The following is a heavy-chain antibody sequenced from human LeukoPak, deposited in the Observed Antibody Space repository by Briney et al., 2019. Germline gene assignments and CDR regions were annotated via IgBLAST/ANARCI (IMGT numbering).Heavy chain of an antibody. J-gene: IGHJ4*02. Sequence: GGSLRLSCAASGFTFSSYWMSWVRQAPGKGLEWVANIKQDGSEKYYVDSVKGRFTISRDNAKNSLYLQMNSLRAEDTAVYYCARDPDYGDYEWDCWGQGTLVTVSS. CDR1: GFTFSSYW. CDR2: IKQDGSEK. D-gene: IGHD4-17*01. CDR3: ARDPDYGDYEWDC. V-gene: IGHV3-7*01.